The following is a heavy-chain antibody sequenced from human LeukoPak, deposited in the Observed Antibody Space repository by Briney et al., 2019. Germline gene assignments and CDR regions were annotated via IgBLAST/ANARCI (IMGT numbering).Heavy chain of an antibody. D-gene: IGHD3-9*01. CDR3: ARDATQYLRYGYFDY. J-gene: IGHJ4*02. V-gene: IGHV3-30*03. CDR1: GFTFSTYG. CDR2: ISYDGSNK. Sequence: GGSLRLSCAASGFTFSTYGMHWVRQAPGKGLEWVAVISYDGSNKNYADSVKGRFTISRDNSKNTLYLQMNSLRAEDTAVYYCARDATQYLRYGYFDYWGPGILVTVSS.